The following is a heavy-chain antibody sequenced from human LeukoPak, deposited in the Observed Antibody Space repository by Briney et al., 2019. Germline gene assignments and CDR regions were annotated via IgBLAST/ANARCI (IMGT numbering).Heavy chain of an antibody. CDR3: ARDAPRAIVLNV. CDR1: GGTFSSYA. D-gene: IGHD3-16*02. CDR2: IIPIFGTA. V-gene: IGHV1-69*13. Sequence: SVKVSCKASGGTFSSYAISWVRQAPGQGLEWMGGIIPIFGTANYAQKFQGRVTITADESTSTAYMELSSLRSEDTAVYYCARDAPRAIVLNVWGQGTTVTVSS. J-gene: IGHJ6*02.